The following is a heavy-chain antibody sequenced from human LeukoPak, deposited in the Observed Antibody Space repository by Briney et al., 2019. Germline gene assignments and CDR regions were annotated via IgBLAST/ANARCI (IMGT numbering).Heavy chain of an antibody. Sequence: GGSLRLSCAASGFTFSSYEMNWVGQAPGKGLEWVSYISSSGSTIYYADSVKGRFTISRDNAKNSLYLQMNSLRAEDTAVYYCASGDDPGRYYYGMDVWGQGTTVTVSS. CDR1: GFTFSSYE. CDR2: ISSSGSTI. J-gene: IGHJ6*02. V-gene: IGHV3-48*03. CDR3: ASGDDPGRYYYGMDV. D-gene: IGHD3-10*01.